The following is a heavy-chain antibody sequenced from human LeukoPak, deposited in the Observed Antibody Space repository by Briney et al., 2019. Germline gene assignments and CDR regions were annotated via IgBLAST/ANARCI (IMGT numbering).Heavy chain of an antibody. J-gene: IGHJ4*02. V-gene: IGHV3-30*01. Sequence: HPGKSLRLSCTASGFTFSNYAMHWVRQAPGKGLEWVSLKSSGGTYEYYADSVKGRFTISRDNSKNTLYLQLNSLRAEDTAVYYCARDSTYYYDSGSSGPHYFDNWGQGTLVTVSS. D-gene: IGHD3-10*01. CDR3: ARDSTYYYDSGSSGPHYFDN. CDR1: GFTFSNYA. CDR2: KSSGGTYE.